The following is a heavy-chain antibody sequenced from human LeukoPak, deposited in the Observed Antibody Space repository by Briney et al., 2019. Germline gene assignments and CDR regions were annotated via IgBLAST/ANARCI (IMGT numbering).Heavy chain of an antibody. D-gene: IGHD6-13*01. CDR2: IRSKVYGGTT. CDR1: GFTFGAYA. J-gene: IGHJ4*02. V-gene: IGHV3-49*04. Sequence: GRSLRLSCTTSGFTFGAYAMSWVRQAPGRGLEWVGFIRSKVYGGTTEYAASVKGRFIISRDDSKSIAYLQMNSLKTEDTAVYYCTRDVVAAAGRYFDNWGQGTLVTVSS. CDR3: TRDVVAAAGRYFDN.